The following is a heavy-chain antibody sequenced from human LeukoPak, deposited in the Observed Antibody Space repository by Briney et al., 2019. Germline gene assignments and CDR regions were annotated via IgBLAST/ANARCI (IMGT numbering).Heavy chain of an antibody. V-gene: IGHV3-21*01. CDR2: ISSSSSYI. Sequence: PGGSLRLSCAASGFTFSSYSMNWVRQAPGKGLEWVSSISSSSSYIHYADSVKGRFTISRDNAKNSLYLQMNSLRAEDTAVYYCASGVGATGFDPWGQGTLVTVSS. D-gene: IGHD1-26*01. J-gene: IGHJ5*02. CDR1: GFTFSSYS. CDR3: ASGVGATGFDP.